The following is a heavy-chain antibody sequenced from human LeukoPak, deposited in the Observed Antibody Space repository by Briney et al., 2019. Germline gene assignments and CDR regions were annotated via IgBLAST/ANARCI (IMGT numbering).Heavy chain of an antibody. CDR3: ARDVGMVRGALNWFDP. CDR1: GYTFTSYA. D-gene: IGHD3-10*01. V-gene: IGHV1-3*01. Sequence: GASVKVSCKASGYTFTSYAMHWVRQAPGQRLEWMGWINAGNGNTKYSQKFQGRVTITRDTSASTAHMELSSLRSEDTAVYYCARDVGMVRGALNWFDPWGQGTLVTVSS. J-gene: IGHJ5*02. CDR2: INAGNGNT.